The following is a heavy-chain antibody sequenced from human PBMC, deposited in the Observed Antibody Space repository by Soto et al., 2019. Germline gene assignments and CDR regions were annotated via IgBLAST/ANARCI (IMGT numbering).Heavy chain of an antibody. CDR2: IIPIFGTA. J-gene: IGHJ6*02. D-gene: IGHD2-2*01. CDR1: GGTFSSYA. CDR3: ARPIGSTSSRLYYYGMDV. Sequence: SVKVSCKASGGTFSSYAISWVRQAPGQGLEWMGGIIPIFGTANYAQKFQGRVTITADESTSTAYMELSSLRSEDTAVYYCARPIGSTSSRLYYYGMDVWGQGTTVTVSS. V-gene: IGHV1-69*13.